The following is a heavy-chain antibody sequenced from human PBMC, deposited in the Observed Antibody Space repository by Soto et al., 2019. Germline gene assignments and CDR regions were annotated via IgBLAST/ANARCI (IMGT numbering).Heavy chain of an antibody. V-gene: IGHV5-51*01. CDR3: ARQEFSGNYGMDV. CDR2: IYPGDSDT. CDR1: GYSFTSYW. J-gene: IGHJ6*02. Sequence: GESLKISCKGSGYSFTSYWIGWVRQMPGKGLEWMGIIYPGDSDTRYSPSFQGQVTISADKSISTAYLQWSSLKTSDTAMYYCARQEFSGNYGMDVWGQGTTVTVSS. D-gene: IGHD2-15*01.